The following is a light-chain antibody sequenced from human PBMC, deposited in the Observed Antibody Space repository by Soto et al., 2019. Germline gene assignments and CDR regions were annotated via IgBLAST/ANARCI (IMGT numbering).Light chain of an antibody. Sequence: QSVLTQPASVSGSPGQSITISCTGTSSDVRNYNFVSWYQQHPGKAPKVMIYEGTKRPSGVSNRFFGSKSGNTASLTISGLQAEDEADYYCCSYAGSSPPVVFGGGTKVTVL. V-gene: IGLV2-23*01. CDR1: SSDVRNYNF. CDR3: CSYAGSSPPVV. CDR2: EGT. J-gene: IGLJ2*01.